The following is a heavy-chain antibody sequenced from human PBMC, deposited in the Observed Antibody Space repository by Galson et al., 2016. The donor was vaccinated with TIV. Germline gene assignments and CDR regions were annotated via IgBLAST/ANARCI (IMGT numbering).Heavy chain of an antibody. Sequence: SLRLSCATSGFTFSDFEMDWVRQTPGKGLEWLAWINSRASDRTTYYADSAKGRFTISRDNAKNSVYLQMDSLRGDDTAVYYCARGLLGASVGFDIWGQGTMVTVSS. D-gene: IGHD1-26*01. CDR1: GFTFSDFE. V-gene: IGHV3-48*03. CDR2: INSRASDRTT. CDR3: ARGLLGASVGFDI. J-gene: IGHJ3*02.